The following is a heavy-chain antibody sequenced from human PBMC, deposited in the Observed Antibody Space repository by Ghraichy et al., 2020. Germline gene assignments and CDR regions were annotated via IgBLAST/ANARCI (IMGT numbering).Heavy chain of an antibody. CDR1: GGSFSGYY. CDR3: ARGGPGYVFWSGYYFF. J-gene: IGHJ4*02. CDR2: INHSGST. V-gene: IGHV4-34*01. D-gene: IGHD3-3*01. Sequence: SETLSLTCAVYGGSFSGYYWSWIRQPPGKGLEWIGEINHSGSTNYNPSLKSRVTISVDTSKNQFSLKLSSVTAADTAVYYCARGGPGYVFWSGYYFFWGQGTLVTVSS.